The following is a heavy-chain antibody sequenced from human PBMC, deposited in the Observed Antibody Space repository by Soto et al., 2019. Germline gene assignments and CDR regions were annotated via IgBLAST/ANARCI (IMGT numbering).Heavy chain of an antibody. Sequence: SVKLSCKASGPTFTSYAITWVRQAPAQRLEWMGRIIPIFGTPNYPQKFQARVTITPDKSTSTAYMELSRMRAEDAAVYYCADARYNWNYGLDYWGQGTLVTVSS. CDR3: ADARYNWNYGLDY. CDR1: GPTFTSYA. CDR2: IIPIFGTP. V-gene: IGHV1-69*06. J-gene: IGHJ4*01. D-gene: IGHD1-7*01.